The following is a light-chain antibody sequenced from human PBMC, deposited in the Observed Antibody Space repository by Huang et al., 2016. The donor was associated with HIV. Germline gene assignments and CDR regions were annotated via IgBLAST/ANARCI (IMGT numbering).Light chain of an antibody. V-gene: IGKV3-20*01. CDR3: QQYGRSRLT. CDR2: GAS. CDR1: LTVTSNY. J-gene: IGKJ4*01. Sequence: EIVLTPSPGALSLSPGERATLSCRASLTVTSNYLAWYQQRPGKAPRLLSYGASTRATGIPDRFSGSGSGTDFTLTISRLEPEDFAVYYCQQYGRSRLTFGGGTKVEIK.